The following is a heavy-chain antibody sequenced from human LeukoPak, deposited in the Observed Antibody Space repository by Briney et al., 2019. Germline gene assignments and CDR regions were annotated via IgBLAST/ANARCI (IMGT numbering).Heavy chain of an antibody. CDR1: RFTFSNYA. V-gene: IGHV3-64D*09. J-gene: IGHJ4*02. D-gene: IGHD4-17*01. CDR2: ISSNGGRT. Sequence: GGSLRLSCSASRFTFSNYAMHWVRQAPGKGLEYASGISSNGGRTDYADSVKGRFTVSRGNSKNTLYLQMSSLRAEDTAVYHCVRSPTTTVTKYYFDLWGQGTLVSVS. CDR3: VRSPTTTVTKYYFDL.